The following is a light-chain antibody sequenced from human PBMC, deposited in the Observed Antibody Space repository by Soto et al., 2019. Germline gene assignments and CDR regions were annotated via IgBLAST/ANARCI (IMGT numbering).Light chain of an antibody. Sequence: EVVLTQSPVTLSLSPGERATLSCRASQSFRGLLAWYQQKPGQAPRLLIYSASSRATGVPTRFSGSGSGADYTLTISRLEPEDSAVYYCQQYGYSFWTFGQGTKVDIK. CDR3: QQYGYSFWT. J-gene: IGKJ1*01. V-gene: IGKV3-20*01. CDR1: QSFRGL. CDR2: SAS.